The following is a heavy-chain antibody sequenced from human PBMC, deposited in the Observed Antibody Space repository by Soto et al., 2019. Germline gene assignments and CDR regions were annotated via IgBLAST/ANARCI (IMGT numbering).Heavy chain of an antibody. V-gene: IGHV1-69*06. Sequence: QVQLVQSGAEVKKPGSSVKVSCKASGGTFSSYAISWVRQAPGQGLEWMGGIIPIFGTANYAQTFQGRVTITADNSTSTASMELSSLRSEDTAVYYWARGGNVATGPTFYFDYWGQGTLVTVSS. D-gene: IGHD1-1*01. J-gene: IGHJ4*02. CDR1: GGTFSSYA. CDR3: ARGGNVATGPTFYFDY. CDR2: IIPIFGTA.